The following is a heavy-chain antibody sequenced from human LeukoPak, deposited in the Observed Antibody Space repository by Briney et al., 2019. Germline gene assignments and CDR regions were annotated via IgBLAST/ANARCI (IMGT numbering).Heavy chain of an antibody. D-gene: IGHD3-22*01. Sequence: GGSLRLSCAASGFTFSSYSMNWVRQAPGKGLEWVSSISSSSSYIYYADSVKGRFTISRDNAKNSLYLQMNSLRAEDTAVYYCARDPHYYDSSGGDWGQGTLVTVSS. CDR1: GFTFSSYS. CDR2: ISSSSSYI. CDR3: ARDPHYYDSSGGD. J-gene: IGHJ4*02. V-gene: IGHV3-21*01.